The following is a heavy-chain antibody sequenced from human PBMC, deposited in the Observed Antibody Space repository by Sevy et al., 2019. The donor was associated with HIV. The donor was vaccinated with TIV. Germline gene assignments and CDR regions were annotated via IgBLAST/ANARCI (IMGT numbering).Heavy chain of an antibody. Sequence: ASVKVSCKASGYTFTGYYMHWVRQAPGQGLEWMGWINPNSGGTNYAQKFQGRVTMTRETSISTAYMELSRLRSDDTAVYYCARDRGDSPGDNWFDPWGQGTLVTVSS. CDR2: INPNSGGT. CDR1: GYTFTGYY. V-gene: IGHV1-2*02. D-gene: IGHD3-10*01. CDR3: ARDRGDSPGDNWFDP. J-gene: IGHJ5*02.